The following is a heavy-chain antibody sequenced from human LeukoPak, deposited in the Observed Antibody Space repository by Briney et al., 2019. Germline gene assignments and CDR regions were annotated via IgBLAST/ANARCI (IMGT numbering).Heavy chain of an antibody. V-gene: IGHV4-30-2*01. CDR3: ARESLASDAFDI. J-gene: IGHJ3*02. CDR1: GGSISSDGYS. Sequence: SQTLSLTCAVSGGSISSDGYSWSWIRQPPGKGLEWIGYIYHSGSTYYNPSLKSRVTISVDRSKNQFSLKLSSVTAADTAVYYCARESLASDAFDIWGQGTMVTVSS. CDR2: IYHSGST.